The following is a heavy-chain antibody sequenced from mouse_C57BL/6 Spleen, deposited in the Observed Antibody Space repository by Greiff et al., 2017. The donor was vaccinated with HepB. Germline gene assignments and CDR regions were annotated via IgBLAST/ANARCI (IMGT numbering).Heavy chain of an antibody. D-gene: IGHD1-1*01. CDR3: ARDTTVVAHYYAMDY. CDR1: GYTFRSYG. V-gene: IGHV1-81*01. J-gene: IGHJ4*01. CDR2: IYPRSGNT. Sequence: QVQLQQSGAELARPGASVKLSCKASGYTFRSYGISWVKQRTGQGLEWIGEIYPRSGNTYYNEKFKGKATLTADKSSSTAYMELRSLTSEDSAVYFCARDTTVVAHYYAMDYWGQGTSVTVSS.